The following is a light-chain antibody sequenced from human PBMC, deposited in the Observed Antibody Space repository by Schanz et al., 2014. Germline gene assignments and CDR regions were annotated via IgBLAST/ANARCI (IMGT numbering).Light chain of an antibody. V-gene: IGLV2-14*01. Sequence: QSALTQPASVSGSPGQSITISCTGTSSDVGGYNYVSWYQQHPGKAPKIMIYDVSNRPSGVSNRFSGSKSGNTASLSISGLRAEDEADYYCSSYTRSSTVVFGGGTKLTVL. CDR1: SSDVGGYNY. CDR2: DVS. CDR3: SSYTRSSTVV. J-gene: IGLJ2*01.